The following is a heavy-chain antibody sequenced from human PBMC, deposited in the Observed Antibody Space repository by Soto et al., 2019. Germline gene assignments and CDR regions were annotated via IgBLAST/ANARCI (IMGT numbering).Heavy chain of an antibody. J-gene: IGHJ4*01. CDR1: GFTFSNYA. V-gene: IGHV3-23*01. D-gene: IGHD6-13*01. CDR3: GKGGASYTSSCYAH. CDR2: ISDSGGSI. Sequence: EVQLLESGGGLVQPGESLTLSCAASGFTFSNYAMHWVRQAPGKGLNWVSTISDSGGSIYYIDSVRGRFTISRDSSKNTLYLQMNSLRVEDTAIYYCGKGGASYTSSCYAHWGRGILVTVSS.